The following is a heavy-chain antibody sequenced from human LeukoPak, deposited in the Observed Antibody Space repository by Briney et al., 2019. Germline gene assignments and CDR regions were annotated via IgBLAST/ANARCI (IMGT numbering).Heavy chain of an antibody. CDR1: GFTFSTYE. J-gene: IGHJ6*02. CDR3: ARIFYYYGMDV. CDR2: ISSGASTI. V-gene: IGHV3-48*03. D-gene: IGHD2-15*01. Sequence: PGGSLRLSCAASGFTFSTYEMNWVRQAPGKGLEGVSYISSGASTIYYADSVKGRFTISRDNAKKSVYLQMSSLRAEDTAVYYCARIFYYYGMDVWGQGTTVTVSS.